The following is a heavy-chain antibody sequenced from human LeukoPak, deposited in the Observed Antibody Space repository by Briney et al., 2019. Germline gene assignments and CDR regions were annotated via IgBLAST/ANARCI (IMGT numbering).Heavy chain of an antibody. CDR1: GGSISSSNW. J-gene: IGHJ3*02. Sequence: SETLSLTCAVSGGSISSSNWWSWVRQPPGKGLEWIGEIYHSGSTNYNPSLKSRVTISVDKSKNQFSLKLSSVTAADTAVYYCARDKGTGWYLRDAFDIWGQGTMVTVSS. CDR3: ARDKGTGWYLRDAFDI. V-gene: IGHV4-4*02. CDR2: IYHSGST. D-gene: IGHD6-19*01.